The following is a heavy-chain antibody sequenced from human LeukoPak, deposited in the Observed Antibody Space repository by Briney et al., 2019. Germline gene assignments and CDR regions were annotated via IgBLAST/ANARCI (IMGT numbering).Heavy chain of an antibody. CDR2: TYHSGST. Sequence: SETLSLTCTVSGYSISSGYYWGWIRQPPGKGLEWIGSTYHSGSTYYNPSLKSRVTISVDTSKNQFSLKLSSVTAADTAVYYCARSDLNWNSDYWGQGTLVTVSS. CDR1: GYSISSGYY. J-gene: IGHJ4*02. CDR3: ARSDLNWNSDY. V-gene: IGHV4-38-2*02. D-gene: IGHD3/OR15-3a*01.